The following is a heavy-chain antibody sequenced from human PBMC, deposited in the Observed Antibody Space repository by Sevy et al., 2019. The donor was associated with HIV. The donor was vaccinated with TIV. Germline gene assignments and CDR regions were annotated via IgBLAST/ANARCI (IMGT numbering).Heavy chain of an antibody. CDR3: ARSPKAGQLNYCYYMDF. CDR1: GGSISSSSYY. V-gene: IGHV4-39*01. D-gene: IGHD6-19*01. J-gene: IGHJ6*03. CDR2: IYYSGST. Sequence: SETLSLTCTVSGGSISSSSYYWGWIRQPPGKGLEWIGSIYYSGSTYYNPSLKSRVTISVDTSKNPFSLKLSSVTAADTAVYYCARSPKAGQLNYCYYMDFWGKGTPVTVSS.